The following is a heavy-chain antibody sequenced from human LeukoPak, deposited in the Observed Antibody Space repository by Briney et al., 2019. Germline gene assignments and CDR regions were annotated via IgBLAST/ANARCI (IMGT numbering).Heavy chain of an antibody. CDR3: AGVGGYYRVDY. V-gene: IGHV3-30-3*01. CDR2: MSYDGSDI. J-gene: IGHJ4*02. Sequence: PGGSLRLSFAASGFMFRTYAMHWVRPAPGKGLEWVALMSYDGSDIQYTDSVKGRFTISRDNSKNTLYLQMNSLRTEDTAVYYCAGVGGYYRVDYWGQGTLVTVSS. CDR1: GFMFRTYA. D-gene: IGHD3-22*01.